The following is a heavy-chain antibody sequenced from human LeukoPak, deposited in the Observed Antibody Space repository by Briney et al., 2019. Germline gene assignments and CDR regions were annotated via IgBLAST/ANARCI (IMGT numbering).Heavy chain of an antibody. CDR1: GFTFSSYS. D-gene: IGHD2-2*02. CDR2: ISSSSSYI. J-gene: IGHJ3*02. V-gene: IGHV3-21*01. CDR3: ARDPYCSSTSCYNRAFDI. Sequence: GGSLRLSCAASGFTFSSYSMNWVRQAPGKGLEWVSSISSSSSYIYYADSVKGRFTISRDNAKNSLYLQMNSLRAEDTAVYYCARDPYCSSTSCYNRAFDIWGRGTMVTVSS.